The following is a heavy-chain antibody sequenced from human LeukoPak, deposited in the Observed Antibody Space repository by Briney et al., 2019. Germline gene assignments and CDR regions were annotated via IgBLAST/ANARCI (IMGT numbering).Heavy chain of an antibody. V-gene: IGHV4-31*03. D-gene: IGHD3-10*01. J-gene: IGHJ4*02. CDR2: IYYSGST. CDR1: GGSISSGGYY. CDR3: ARFPKNGSGSYEFDY. Sequence: SQTLSLTCTVSGGSISSGGYYWSWIRQHPGKGLEWIGYIYYSGSTYYNPSLKSRVTISVDTSKNQFSLKLSSVTAADTAVYYCARFPKNGSGSYEFDYWGQGTLVTVSS.